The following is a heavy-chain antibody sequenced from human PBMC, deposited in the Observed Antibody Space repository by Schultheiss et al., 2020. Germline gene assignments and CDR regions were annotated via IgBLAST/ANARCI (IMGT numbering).Heavy chain of an antibody. CDR2: ISGSGGST. D-gene: IGHD2-2*01. CDR3: AKDPRSRKAY. CDR1: GGSISSGGYY. V-gene: IGHV3-23*01. Sequence: GGSLRLSCTVSGGSISSGGYYWGWIRQPPGKGLEWVSAISGSGGSTYYADSVKGRFTISRDNSKNTLYLQMNSLRAEDTAVYYCAKDPRSRKAYWGQGTLVTVSS. J-gene: IGHJ4*02.